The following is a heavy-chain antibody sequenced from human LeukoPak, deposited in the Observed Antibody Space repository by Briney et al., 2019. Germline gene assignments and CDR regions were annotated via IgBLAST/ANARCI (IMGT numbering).Heavy chain of an antibody. CDR2: IYYSGST. J-gene: IGHJ4*02. Sequence: SETLSLTCTVSGGSISSHYWSWIRQPPGKGLKWIGYIYYSGSTNYNPSLKSRVTISVDTSKNQFSLKLSSVTAADTAVYYCARGGAIAAAVDYWGQGTLVTVSS. D-gene: IGHD6-13*01. CDR3: ARGGAIAAAVDY. CDR1: GGSISSHY. V-gene: IGHV4-59*11.